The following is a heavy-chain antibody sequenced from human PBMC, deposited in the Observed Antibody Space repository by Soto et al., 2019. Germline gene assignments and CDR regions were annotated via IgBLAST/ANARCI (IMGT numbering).Heavy chain of an antibody. J-gene: IGHJ6*02. CDR2: VNADETTT. D-gene: IGHD3-3*01. V-gene: IGHV3-74*01. Sequence: PGGSLRLSCAASGFSISTFWMHWVRQAPGKGLVWVSRVNADETTTHYADFVKGRFTVSRDNAKNTVYLQMNSLRAEDTALYYCARGYDFWSGYASPHGLDLWGQGTAVTVSS. CDR3: ARGYDFWSGYASPHGLDL. CDR1: GFSISTFW.